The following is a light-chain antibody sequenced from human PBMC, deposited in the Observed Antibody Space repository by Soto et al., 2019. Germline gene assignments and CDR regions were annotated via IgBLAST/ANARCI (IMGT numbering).Light chain of an antibody. V-gene: IGLV1-44*01. CDR1: SSNIGGNS. CDR2: YNN. CDR3: AAWDDSLNGVV. J-gene: IGLJ2*01. Sequence: QSVLTQPPSASGTPGQRVTISCSGSSSNIGGNSVNWFQHLPGTAPRLLIYYNNQRPSGVPDRFSGSKSGTSASLAISGLQSEDEADYYCAAWDDSLNGVVFGGGTKVTVL.